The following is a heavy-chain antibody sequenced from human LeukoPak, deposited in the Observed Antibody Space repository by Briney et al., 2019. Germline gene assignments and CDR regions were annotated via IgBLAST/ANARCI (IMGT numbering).Heavy chain of an antibody. CDR1: GFTFDDYG. CDR3: ARDSDSSGYDY. D-gene: IGHD3-22*01. Sequence: GGSLRLSCAASGFTFDDYGMSWVRQAPGRGLEWVSGINWNGGSTGYADSVKGRFTISRDNAKNSLYLQMNSLRAEDMALYHCARDSDSSGYDYWGQGTLVTVSS. CDR2: INWNGGST. V-gene: IGHV3-20*01. J-gene: IGHJ4*02.